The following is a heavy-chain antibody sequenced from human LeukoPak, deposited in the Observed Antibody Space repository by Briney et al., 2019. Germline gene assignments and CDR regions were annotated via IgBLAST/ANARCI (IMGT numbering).Heavy chain of an antibody. CDR2: IYYTGST. D-gene: IGHD3-22*01. CDR3: ARVHSSGYYPHFDY. J-gene: IGHJ4*02. Sequence: SETLSLTCAVSGDSISSDYWSWVRQPPGKGLEWIGYIYYTGSTNYNPSLKSRVTISVDTSKNQFSLKLSSVTAADTAVYYCARVHSSGYYPHFDYWGQGTLVTVSS. CDR1: GDSISSDY. V-gene: IGHV4-59*01.